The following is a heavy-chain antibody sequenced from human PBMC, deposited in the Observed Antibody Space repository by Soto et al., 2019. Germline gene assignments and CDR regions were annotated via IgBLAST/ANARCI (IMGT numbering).Heavy chain of an antibody. Sequence: GGSLRLSCAASGFTFSSYGMHWVRQAPGKGLEWVAVIWYDGSNKYYADSVKGRFTISRDNSKNTLYLQMNSLRAEDTAVYYCARVTSSFGYYYYMDVWGKGTTVTVSS. CDR1: GFTFSSYG. J-gene: IGHJ6*03. D-gene: IGHD3-10*01. CDR3: ARVTSSFGYYYYMDV. CDR2: IWYDGSNK. V-gene: IGHV3-33*01.